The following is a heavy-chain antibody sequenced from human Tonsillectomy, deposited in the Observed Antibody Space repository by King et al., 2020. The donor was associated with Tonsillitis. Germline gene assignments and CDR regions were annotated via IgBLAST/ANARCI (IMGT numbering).Heavy chain of an antibody. V-gene: IGHV4-30-4*07. CDR1: GGSISSGGYS. Sequence: QLQESGPGLVKPSQTLSLTCAVSGGSISSGGYSWSWIRQPPGKGLEWIGYIYYSGSTYYNPSLKSRVTISVDTSKNQFSLKLSHVTAADTAVYYCAIVLLRYFDWSDSVWFDPWGQGTLGTVSS. CDR2: IYYSGST. CDR3: AIVLLRYFDWSDSVWFDP. D-gene: IGHD3-9*01. J-gene: IGHJ5*02.